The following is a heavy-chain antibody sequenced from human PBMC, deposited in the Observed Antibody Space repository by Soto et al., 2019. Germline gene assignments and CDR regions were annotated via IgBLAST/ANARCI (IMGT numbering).Heavy chain of an antibody. Sequence: GESLKISCKGSGYSFTSYWIGWVRQMPGKGLEWMGIIYPGDSDTRYSPSLQGQVTISADKSISTAYLQWSSLKASDTAMYYCARLSIAAPYGMDVWGQGTTVTVSS. V-gene: IGHV5-51*01. J-gene: IGHJ6*02. D-gene: IGHD6-6*01. CDR2: IYPGDSDT. CDR3: ARLSIAAPYGMDV. CDR1: GYSFTSYW.